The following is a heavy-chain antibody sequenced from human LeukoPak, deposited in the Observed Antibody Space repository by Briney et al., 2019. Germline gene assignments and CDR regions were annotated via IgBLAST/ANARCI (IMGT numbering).Heavy chain of an antibody. V-gene: IGHV3-30*04. Sequence: GGSLRLSCAASGFTFSSYVMHWVRQAPGKGLEWVAVISYDGSNKYYADSVKGRFTISRDNSKNTLYLQMNSLRAEDTAVYYCARDHYYDSSGYYFYYFDYWGQGTLVTVSS. CDR2: ISYDGSNK. CDR3: ARDHYYDSSGYYFYYFDY. CDR1: GFTFSSYV. J-gene: IGHJ4*02. D-gene: IGHD3-22*01.